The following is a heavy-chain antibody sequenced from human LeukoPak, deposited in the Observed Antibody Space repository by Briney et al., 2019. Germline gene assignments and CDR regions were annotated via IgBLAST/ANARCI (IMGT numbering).Heavy chain of an antibody. Sequence: PGGSLRLSCAASGFTFSSYWMTWVRQSPGKGLEWVANIKEDGSDKFYVDPVNGRFTISRDNAKNSLYLQMNSLRAEDTAAYYCATDIGYSWGQGTLVTVSS. CDR2: IKEDGSDK. D-gene: IGHD2-15*01. CDR1: GFTFSSYW. J-gene: IGHJ4*02. V-gene: IGHV3-7*01. CDR3: ATDIGYS.